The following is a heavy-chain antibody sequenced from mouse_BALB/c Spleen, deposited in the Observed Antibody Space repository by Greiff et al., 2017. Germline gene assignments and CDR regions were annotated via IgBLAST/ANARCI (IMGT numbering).Heavy chain of an antibody. CDR1: GFTFSSFG. D-gene: IGHD1-1*02. CDR2: ISSGSSTI. Sequence: EVKLMESGGGLVQPGGSRKLSCAASGFTFSSFGMHWVRQAPEKGLEWVAYISSGSSTIYYADTVKGRFTISRDNPKNTLFLQMTSLRSEDTAMYYCARGNSYGYAMDYWGQGTSVTVSS. CDR3: ARGNSYGYAMDY. V-gene: IGHV5-17*02. J-gene: IGHJ4*01.